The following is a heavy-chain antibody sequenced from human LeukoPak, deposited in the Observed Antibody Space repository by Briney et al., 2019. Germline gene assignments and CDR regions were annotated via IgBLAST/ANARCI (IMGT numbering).Heavy chain of an antibody. V-gene: IGHV4-4*02. Sequence: SETLSLTCAVSSGSIFSSNWWSWVRQPPGKGLEWIGQIFHSGSTSYSPSLKSRVTISVDKSKDQFSLRLTSVTAADTAVYYCARSPTKRVPEDYWGQGTLVTVSS. CDR2: IFHSGST. CDR3: ARSPTKRVPEDY. CDR1: SGSIFSSNW. J-gene: IGHJ4*02. D-gene: IGHD2-2*01.